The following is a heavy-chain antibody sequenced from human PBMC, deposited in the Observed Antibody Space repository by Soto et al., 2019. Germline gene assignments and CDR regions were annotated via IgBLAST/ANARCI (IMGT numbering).Heavy chain of an antibody. CDR2: IKQDGSEK. CDR3: ARDYYDSSGYYYYYYYGMDV. J-gene: IGHJ6*02. D-gene: IGHD3-22*01. CDR1: GFTFSSYW. Sequence: GGSLRLSCAASGFTFSSYWMSWVRQAPGKGLEWVANIKQDGSEKYYVDSVKGRCTISRDNAKNSLYLQMNSLRAEDPAVYYCARDYYDSSGYYYYYYYGMDVWGQGTTVTVSS. V-gene: IGHV3-7*01.